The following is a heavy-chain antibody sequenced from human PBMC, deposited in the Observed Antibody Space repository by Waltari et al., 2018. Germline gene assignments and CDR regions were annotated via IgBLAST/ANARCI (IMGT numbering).Heavy chain of an antibody. Sequence: GLCWVSYISSSGSTIYYADSVKGRFTISRDNAKNSLYLQMNSLRAEDTAVYYCARGMGIRAAQTYFDYWGQGTLVTVSS. V-gene: IGHV3-48*03. CDR3: ARGMGIRAAQTYFDY. D-gene: IGHD6-13*01. J-gene: IGHJ4*02. CDR2: ISSSGSTI.